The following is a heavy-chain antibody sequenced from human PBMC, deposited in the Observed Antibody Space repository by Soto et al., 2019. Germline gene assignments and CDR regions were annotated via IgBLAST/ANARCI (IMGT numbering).Heavy chain of an antibody. J-gene: IGHJ4*02. Sequence: SVKVSCKASGGTFSSYAISWVRQAPGQGLEWMGGIIPIFGTANYAQKFQGRVTITADESTSTAYMELSSLRSEDTAVYYCASSTNPPDYYFDYCGQRTLVTVSS. D-gene: IGHD2-8*01. CDR1: GGTFSSYA. CDR3: ASSTNPPDYYFDY. CDR2: IIPIFGTA. V-gene: IGHV1-69*13.